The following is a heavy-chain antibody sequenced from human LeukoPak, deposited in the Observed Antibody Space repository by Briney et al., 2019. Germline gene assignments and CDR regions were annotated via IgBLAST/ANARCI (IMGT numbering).Heavy chain of an antibody. V-gene: IGHV1-69*10. CDR1: GYTFSSYA. D-gene: IGHD5-12*01. J-gene: IGHJ6*03. Sequence: SVKVSCKASGYTFSSYAISWVRQAPGQGLEWMGGIIPIFGIASYAQKFQGRVTITADKSTSTAYMELSSLRSDDTAVYYCARSGYDGYYYMDVWGKGTTVTVSS. CDR2: IIPIFGIA. CDR3: ARSGYDGYYYMDV.